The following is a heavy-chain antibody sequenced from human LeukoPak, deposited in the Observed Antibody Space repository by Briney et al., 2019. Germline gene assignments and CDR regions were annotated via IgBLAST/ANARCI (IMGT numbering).Heavy chain of an antibody. CDR1: GYSFTGYY. CDR3: ARDAISRGIIDY. Sequence: ASVKVSCKASGYSFTGYYVHWVRQAPGQGLEWMGWIKPDSGGTNFARKFQGRVTMTRDTSISTAYMEVSRLTSDDTAVYYCARDAISRGIIDYWGQGTLVTVSS. V-gene: IGHV1-2*02. J-gene: IGHJ4*02. D-gene: IGHD3-10*01. CDR2: IKPDSGGT.